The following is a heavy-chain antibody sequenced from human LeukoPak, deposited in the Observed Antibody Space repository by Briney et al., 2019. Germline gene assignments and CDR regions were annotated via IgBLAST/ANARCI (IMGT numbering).Heavy chain of an antibody. CDR1: GFTFDDYG. CDR3: AREDYDLLTGYYKGSFDY. V-gene: IGHV3-20*04. CDR2: INWNGGST. D-gene: IGHD3-9*01. Sequence: PGGSLRPSCAASGFTFDDYGMSWVRQAPGKGLEWVSGINWNGGSTGYADSVKGRFTISRDNAKNSLYLQMNSLRAEDTAVYYCAREDYDLLTGYYKGSFDYWGQGTLVTVSS. J-gene: IGHJ4*02.